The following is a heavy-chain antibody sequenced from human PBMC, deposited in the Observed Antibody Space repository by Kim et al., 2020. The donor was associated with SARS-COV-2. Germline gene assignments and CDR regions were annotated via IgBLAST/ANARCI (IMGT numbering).Heavy chain of an antibody. V-gene: IGHV5-10-1*01. CDR1: GYSFTSYW. D-gene: IGHD6-13*01. Sequence: GESLKISCKGSGYSFTSYWISWVRQMPGKGLEWMGRIDPSDSYTNYSPSFQGHVTISADKSISTAYLQWSSLKASDTAMYYCARHSWTFFIRSSSWLYYFDYWGQGTLVTVSS. J-gene: IGHJ4*02. CDR3: ARHSWTFFIRSSSWLYYFDY. CDR2: IDPSDSYT.